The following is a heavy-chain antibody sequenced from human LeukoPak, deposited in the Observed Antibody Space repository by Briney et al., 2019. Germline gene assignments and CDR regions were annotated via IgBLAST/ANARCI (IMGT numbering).Heavy chain of an antibody. CDR3: ARQGGSYEFDY. V-gene: IGHV4-39*01. J-gene: IGHJ4*02. CDR2: IYYSGST. Sequence: SETLSLTCTVSGGSISSSSYYWGWIRQPPGKGLEWIGSIYYSGSTYYNPSLKSRVTISVDTSKNQFSLKLSSVTAADTAVYYCARQGGSYEFDYWGQGTLVTVSS. CDR1: GGSISSSSYY. D-gene: IGHD1-26*01.